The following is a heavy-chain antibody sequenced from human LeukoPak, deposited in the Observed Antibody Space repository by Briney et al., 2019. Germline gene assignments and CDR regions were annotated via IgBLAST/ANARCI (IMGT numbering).Heavy chain of an antibody. J-gene: IGHJ4*02. CDR3: ASSHDSSGND. CDR1: GLSFSSYW. Sequence: PGGSLRLSCVASGLSFSSYWMAWVRQAPGKGLEWVANIKYDGSLKFYVDSVKGRFTISRYNAKNSLYLEMNSLRADDTAVYFCASSHDSSGNDWGQGTMVTVSS. V-gene: IGHV3-7*01. CDR2: IKYDGSLK. D-gene: IGHD3-22*01.